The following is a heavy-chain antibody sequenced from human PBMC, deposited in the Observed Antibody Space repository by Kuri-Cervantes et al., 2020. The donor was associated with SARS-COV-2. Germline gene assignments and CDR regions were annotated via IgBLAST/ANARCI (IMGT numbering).Heavy chain of an antibody. CDR1: GGTFGSYA. CDR3: ARSQGYCTANSCSWNWFDP. CDR2: TIPIFGTA. Sequence: SVKVSCKASGGTFGSYAISWVRQAPGQGLEWMGGTIPIFGTANYAQKFQGRVTITADESSSTAYMEVNSLTSEDTAVYFCARSQGYCTANSCSWNWFDPWGQGTQVTVSS. D-gene: IGHD2-8*02. J-gene: IGHJ5*02. V-gene: IGHV1-69*13.